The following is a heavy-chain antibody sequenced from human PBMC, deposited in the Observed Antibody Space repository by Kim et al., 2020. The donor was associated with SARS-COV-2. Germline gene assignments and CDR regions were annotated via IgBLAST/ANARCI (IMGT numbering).Heavy chain of an antibody. V-gene: IGHV1-3*01. Sequence: QTIQGRATMTRDTSASSAYMELSSLGSEDTAVYYCARDRHYYFYYGMDVWGQGTTVTVSS. CDR3: ARDRHYYFYYGMDV. J-gene: IGHJ6*02.